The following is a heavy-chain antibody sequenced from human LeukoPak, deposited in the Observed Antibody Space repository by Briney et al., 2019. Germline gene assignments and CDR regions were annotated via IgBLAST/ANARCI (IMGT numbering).Heavy chain of an antibody. CDR3: ARDKNTVTESPHYYYYGMDV. CDR1: GYIFTSHK. V-gene: IGHV1-69*13. Sequence: GASVKVSCKTSGYIFTSHKIHWVRQAPGQGLEWMGGIIPIFGTANYAQKSQGRVTITADESTSTAYMELSSLRSEDTAVYYCARDKNTVTESPHYYYYGMDVWGQGTTVTVSS. CDR2: IIPIFGTA. D-gene: IGHD4-17*01. J-gene: IGHJ6*02.